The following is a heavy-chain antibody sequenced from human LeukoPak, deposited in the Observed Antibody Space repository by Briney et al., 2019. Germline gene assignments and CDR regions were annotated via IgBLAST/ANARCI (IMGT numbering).Heavy chain of an antibody. J-gene: IGHJ4*02. CDR2: ISGSGGST. V-gene: IGHV3-23*01. Sequence: GGSLRLSCAASGFTFSRYAMNWVRQAPGKGLEWVSAISGSGGSTYYADSVKGRFTISRDNSKDTLYLQMNSLKADDTALYYCANASTLGYSSSWYLDYWGQGTLVTVSS. D-gene: IGHD6-13*01. CDR3: ANASTLGYSSSWYLDY. CDR1: GFTFSRYA.